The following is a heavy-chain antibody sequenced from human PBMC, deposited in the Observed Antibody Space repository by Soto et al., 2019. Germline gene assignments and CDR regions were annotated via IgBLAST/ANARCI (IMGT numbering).Heavy chain of an antibody. V-gene: IGHV3-23*01. D-gene: IGHD4-17*01. CDR3: AKDRTPWTVTTASDY. CDR2: ISGSGGST. CDR1: GFTFSSYA. Sequence: EVQLLESGGGLVQPGGSLRLSCAASGFTFSSYAMSWVRQAPGKGLEWVSAISGSGGSTYYADSVKGRFTISRDNSKNTLYLQMNSLRAEDTAVYYYAKDRTPWTVTTASDYWGQGTLVTVSS. J-gene: IGHJ4*02.